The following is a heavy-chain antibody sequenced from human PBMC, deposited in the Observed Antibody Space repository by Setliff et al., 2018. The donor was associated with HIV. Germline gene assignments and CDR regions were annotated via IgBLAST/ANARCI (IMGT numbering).Heavy chain of an antibody. J-gene: IGHJ4*02. V-gene: IGHV4-39*01. Sequence: SETLSLTCTVSGGSISSSSYYWGWIRQPPGKGLELIGSIYYTGTTYYHPSLESRVTLSVDMSRNQFSLRPTSVTAADTAVYYCARSPGVDTNMAFDYWGQGMLVTVSS. CDR2: IYYTGTT. CDR1: GGSISSSSYY. CDR3: ARSPGVDTNMAFDY. D-gene: IGHD5-18*01.